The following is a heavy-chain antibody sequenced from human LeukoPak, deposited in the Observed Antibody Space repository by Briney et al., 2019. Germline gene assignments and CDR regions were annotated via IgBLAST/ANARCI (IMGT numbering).Heavy chain of an antibody. J-gene: IGHJ4*02. D-gene: IGHD3-22*01. CDR3: ATWLNSRGVDY. CDR2: ISSSSSYI. Sequence: GGSLRLSCAASGFTFSSYSMNWVRQAPGKGLEWVSSISSSSSYIYYADSVKGRFTISRDNAKNSLYLQMNSLRAEDTAVYYCATWLNSRGVDYWGQGTLVTVSS. CDR1: GFTFSSYS. V-gene: IGHV3-21*01.